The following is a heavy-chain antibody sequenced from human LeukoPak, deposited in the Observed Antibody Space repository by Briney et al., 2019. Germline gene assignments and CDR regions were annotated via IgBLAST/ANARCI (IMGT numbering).Heavy chain of an antibody. Sequence: GASVKVSCKSSGYTFTDYQVHWVRQAPGQGLEWMGWIDPNSGGTNYAQEFQGRVTMTRDTSISTTYMDLSRLRSDDTAVYYCARDYYGSGSYSTDYWGQGTLVTVSS. CDR3: ARDYYGSGSYSTDY. D-gene: IGHD3-10*01. CDR1: GYTFTDYQ. J-gene: IGHJ4*02. CDR2: IDPNSGGT. V-gene: IGHV1-2*02.